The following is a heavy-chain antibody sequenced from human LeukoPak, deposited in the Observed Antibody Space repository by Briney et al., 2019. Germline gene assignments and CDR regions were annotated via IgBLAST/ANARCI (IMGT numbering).Heavy chain of an antibody. CDR3: ASDGGYDSTCYYGH. D-gene: IGHD3-22*01. V-gene: IGHV4-59*01. J-gene: IGHJ4*02. CDR1: GGSISSYY. CDR2: IYYSGST. Sequence: SETLSLTCTVSGGSISSYYWSWIRQPPGKGLEWIGYIYYSGSTNYNPSLKSRVTISVDTSKNQFSLKLSSVTAADTAVYYCASDGGYDSTCYYGHWGQGPRVSVSS.